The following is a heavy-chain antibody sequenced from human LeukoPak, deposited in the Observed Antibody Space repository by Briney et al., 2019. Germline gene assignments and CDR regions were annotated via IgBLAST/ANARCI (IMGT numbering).Heavy chain of an antibody. Sequence: GRSLRLSCAASGFTFNSYGMHWVRQAPGKGLEWVAVISYDGSNKYYADSVKGRFTISRDNSKNTLYLQMNSLRAEDTAVYYCAKDYYYDSSGYVGYWGQGTLVTVSS. CDR2: ISYDGSNK. V-gene: IGHV3-30*18. D-gene: IGHD3-22*01. J-gene: IGHJ4*02. CDR3: AKDYYYDSSGYVGY. CDR1: GFTFNSYG.